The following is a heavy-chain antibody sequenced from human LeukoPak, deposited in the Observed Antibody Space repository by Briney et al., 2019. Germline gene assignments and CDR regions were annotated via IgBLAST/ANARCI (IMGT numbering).Heavy chain of an antibody. CDR3: ARHSSGSGIEAFDI. CDR2: IYYSGST. CDR1: GDSTSSSSYY. V-gene: IGHV4-39*01. D-gene: IGHD3-10*01. Sequence: PETPSLTCTVPGDSTSSSSYYWGSTRQHPRNGMEWHGSIYYSGSTYYNPSLKSRVTISVDTSKNQCSLKLSSVTAADTAVYYCARHSSGSGIEAFDIWGQGTMVTVSS. J-gene: IGHJ3*02.